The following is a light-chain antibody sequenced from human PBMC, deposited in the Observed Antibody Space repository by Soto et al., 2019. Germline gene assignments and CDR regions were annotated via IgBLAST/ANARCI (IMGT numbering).Light chain of an antibody. V-gene: IGKV1-39*01. Sequence: MYHPRSSRSASVGDRVIITCRTSHRIVNYLYWYQLKTGRAPNLLIFSVASLLSGGPSRFSGSGSGADFTLTISSLRPEDFATYYCQQTYSTPRTLGQGSNV. CDR3: QQTYSTPRT. CDR2: SVA. CDR1: HRIVNY. J-gene: IGKJ1*01.